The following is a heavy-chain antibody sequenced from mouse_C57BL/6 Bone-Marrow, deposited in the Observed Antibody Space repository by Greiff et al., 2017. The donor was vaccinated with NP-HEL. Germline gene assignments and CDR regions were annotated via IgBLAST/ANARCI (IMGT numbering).Heavy chain of an antibody. Sequence: VKVVESGPGLVAPSQSLSITCTVSGFSLTSYAISWVRQPPGKGLEWLGVIWTGGGTNYNSALKSRLSISKDNSKSQVFLKMNSLQTDDTARYYCARNHGSSYCPYWYFDVWGTGTTVTVSS. CDR3: ARNHGSSYCPYWYFDV. D-gene: IGHD1-1*01. V-gene: IGHV2-9-1*01. CDR2: IWTGGGT. J-gene: IGHJ1*03. CDR1: GFSLTSYA.